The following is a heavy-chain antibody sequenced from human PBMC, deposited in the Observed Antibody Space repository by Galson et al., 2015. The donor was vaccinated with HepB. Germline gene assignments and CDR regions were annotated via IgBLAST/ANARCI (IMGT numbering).Heavy chain of an antibody. V-gene: IGHV3-7*03. CDR2: IKQDGSEK. J-gene: IGHJ4*02. CDR1: GFTFSSYW. CDR3: VKFGELSHYFDY. Sequence: SLRLSCAASGFTFSSYWMSWVRQAPGKGLEWVANIKQDGSEKYYVDSVKGRFTISRDNAKNSLYLQMNSLRAEDTAVYYCVKFGELSHYFDYWGQGTLVTVSS. D-gene: IGHD3-10*01.